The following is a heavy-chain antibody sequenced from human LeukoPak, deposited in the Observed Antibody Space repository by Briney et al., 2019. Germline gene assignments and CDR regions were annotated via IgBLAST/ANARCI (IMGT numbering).Heavy chain of an antibody. Sequence: GGSLRLSCTASGFRFSAYAMQWIRQAPGKGLEWVAVISIDGNTQYYADSVRGRFSISRDNSKNTLYLEMSSLRGEDTGIFYCAREEYKYGLGALDVWGQGTTVTVSS. CDR1: GFRFSAYA. J-gene: IGHJ6*02. CDR3: AREEYKYGLGALDV. CDR2: ISIDGNTQ. D-gene: IGHD5-18*01. V-gene: IGHV3-30-3*01.